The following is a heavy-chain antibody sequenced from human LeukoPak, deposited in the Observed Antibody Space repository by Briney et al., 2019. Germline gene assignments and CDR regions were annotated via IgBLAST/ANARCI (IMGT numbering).Heavy chain of an antibody. CDR2: IWYDGSNK. J-gene: IGHJ4*02. D-gene: IGHD4-17*01. CDR1: GFTFSSYE. Sequence: GGSLRLSCAASGFTFSSYEMNWVRQAPGKGLEWVAVIWYDGSNKYYADSVKGRFTIFRDNAKNSLYLQMNSLRAEDTAMYYCARDKDLRGDYGSYFDFWGQGSLVTVSS. CDR3: ARDKDLRGDYGSYFDF. V-gene: IGHV3-33*08.